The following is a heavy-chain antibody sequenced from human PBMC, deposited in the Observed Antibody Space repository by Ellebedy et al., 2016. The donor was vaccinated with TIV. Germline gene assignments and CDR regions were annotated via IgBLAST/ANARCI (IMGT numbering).Heavy chain of an antibody. CDR1: GFTFSSYG. CDR3: ARDYVKLGGGFLEWLLSPPGIWFDP. J-gene: IGHJ5*02. V-gene: IGHV3-33*08. Sequence: PGGSLRLSCAASGFTFSSYGMHWVRQAPGKGLEWVAVIWYDGSNKYYADSVKGRFTISRDNSKNTLYLQRNSLRAEDTAVYYCARDYVKLGGGFLEWLLSPPGIWFDPWGQGTLVTVSS. CDR2: IWYDGSNK. D-gene: IGHD3-3*01.